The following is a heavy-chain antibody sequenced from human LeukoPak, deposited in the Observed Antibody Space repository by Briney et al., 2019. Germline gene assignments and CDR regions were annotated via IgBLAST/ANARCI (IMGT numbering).Heavy chain of an antibody. J-gene: IGHJ4*02. CDR2: FDPQDRET. V-gene: IGHV1-24*01. D-gene: IGHD1-26*01. Sequence: ASVKVSCKVSGYTLNELFMHWVRQAPGKGLEWMGGFDPQDRETIYAQEFQGRVTMTEDTSTDTGYMELSSLRSEDAAVYYCATERRPIVGAAFDYWGQGTLVTVSS. CDR3: ATERRPIVGAAFDY. CDR1: GYTLNELF.